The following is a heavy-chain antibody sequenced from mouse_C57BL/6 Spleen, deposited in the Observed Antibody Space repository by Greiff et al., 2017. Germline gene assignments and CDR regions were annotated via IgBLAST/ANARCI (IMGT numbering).Heavy chain of an antibody. CDR2: INPSNGGT. CDR1: GYTFTSYW. V-gene: IGHV1-53*01. D-gene: IGHD2-3*01. Sequence: QVQLQQPGTELVKPGASVKLSCKASGYTFTSYWMHWVKQRPGQGLEWIGNINPSNGGTNYNEKFKSKASLTVDKSSSTAYMQLSSLTSEDSAVYYCARDDGYSWYFDVWGTGTTVTVSS. CDR3: ARDDGYSWYFDV. J-gene: IGHJ1*03.